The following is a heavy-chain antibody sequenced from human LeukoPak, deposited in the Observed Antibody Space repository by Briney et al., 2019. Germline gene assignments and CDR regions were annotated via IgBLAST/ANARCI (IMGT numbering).Heavy chain of an antibody. V-gene: IGHV3-30*02. CDR1: GFTFSSYG. Sequence: PGGSLRLSCAASGFTFSSYGMHWVRQAPGKGLEWVSFTRYDGSTKYYADPVKGRFTISRDNSKNTLYLQMNSLRAEDTAVYYCARADLNDYGDPVDYWGQGTLVTVSS. D-gene: IGHD4-17*01. CDR3: ARADLNDYGDPVDY. CDR2: TRYDGSTK. J-gene: IGHJ4*02.